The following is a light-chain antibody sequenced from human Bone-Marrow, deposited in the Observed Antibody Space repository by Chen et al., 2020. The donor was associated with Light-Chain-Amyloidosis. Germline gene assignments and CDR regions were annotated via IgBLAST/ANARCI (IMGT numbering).Light chain of an antibody. CDR1: SRDVGAYNY. CDR2: TVT. J-gene: IGLJ3*02. Sequence: QSALTQPASVSGPPGQSITVSFTGTSRDVGAYNYVSWYQQHPGQSPKVVIYTVTKRTSGVSARFSGAKSGNTASLTIAGLQGEDEDDYYCSSYRSSSDWVFGGGTKVTVL. V-gene: IGLV2-14*01. CDR3: SSYRSSSDWV.